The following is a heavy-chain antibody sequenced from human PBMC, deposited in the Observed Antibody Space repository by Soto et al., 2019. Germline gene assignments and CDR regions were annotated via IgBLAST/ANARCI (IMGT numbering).Heavy chain of an antibody. Sequence: SETLSLTCTVSGGSISSYYWSWIRQPPGKGLEWIGYIYYSGSTNYNPSLKSRVTISVDTSKNQFSLKLSSVTAADTAVYYCARQGHDYGGNNNWFDPWGQGTLVTVS. CDR2: IYYSGST. J-gene: IGHJ5*02. D-gene: IGHD4-17*01. V-gene: IGHV4-59*08. CDR1: GGSISSYY. CDR3: ARQGHDYGGNNNWFDP.